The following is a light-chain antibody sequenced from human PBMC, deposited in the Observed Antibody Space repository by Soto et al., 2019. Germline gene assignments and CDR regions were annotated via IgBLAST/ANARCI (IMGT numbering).Light chain of an antibody. CDR1: QSVRRY. CDR2: GAS. J-gene: IGKJ1*01. CDR3: QQYDSSPRT. V-gene: IGKV3-20*01. Sequence: EIVLTQSPATLSLSPGERATLSCRASQSVRRYLAWYQQKPGQAPRLLISGASSRAADIPDRFSGSGSGTDFTLTINRLEPEDFAVYYCQQYDSSPRTFGQGTKVDIK.